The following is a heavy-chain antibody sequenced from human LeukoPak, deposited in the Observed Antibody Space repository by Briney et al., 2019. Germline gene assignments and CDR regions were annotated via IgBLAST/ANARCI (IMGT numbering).Heavy chain of an antibody. CDR3: ARISSSNWYNERGAFDV. Sequence: SETLSLTCTVSGGSISNYYWSWVRQPPGKGLEWIGFVYYTGSTNYSPSLKSRVTISVDTSKNQFSLKLRSVTAADTAVYYCARISSSNWYNERGAFDVWGQGTMVTVSS. V-gene: IGHV4-59*01. CDR1: GGSISNYY. CDR2: VYYTGST. J-gene: IGHJ3*01. D-gene: IGHD6-13*01.